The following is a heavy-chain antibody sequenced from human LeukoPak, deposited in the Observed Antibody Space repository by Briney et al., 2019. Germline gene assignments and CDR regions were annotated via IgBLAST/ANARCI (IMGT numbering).Heavy chain of an antibody. CDR1: GFTFSSYA. J-gene: IGHJ4*02. D-gene: IGHD3-22*01. CDR2: ISGSGGSP. CDR3: AKDIVITMIVVVDY. Sequence: GGSLRLSCAASGFTFSSYAMSWVRQAPGKGLEWVSAISGSGGSPYYADSVKGRFTISRDNSKNTLYLQMNSLRAEDTAVYYCAKDIVITMIVVVDYWGQGTLVTVSS. V-gene: IGHV3-23*01.